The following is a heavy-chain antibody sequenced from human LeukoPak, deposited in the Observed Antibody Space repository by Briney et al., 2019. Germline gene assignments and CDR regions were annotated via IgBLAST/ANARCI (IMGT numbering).Heavy chain of an antibody. D-gene: IGHD6-13*01. CDR1: GFTFSSYA. J-gene: IGHJ4*02. CDR3: AKPSYSGSSWYDY. V-gene: IGHV3-23*01. CDR2: ISGSGGST. Sequence: GGSLRLSCAASGFTFSSYAMSWVRQAPGKGLEWVSAISGSGGSTYYADSVKGRFTISRDNSKNTLYLQMNSLRAEDTAAYYCAKPSYSGSSWYDYWGQGTLVTVSS.